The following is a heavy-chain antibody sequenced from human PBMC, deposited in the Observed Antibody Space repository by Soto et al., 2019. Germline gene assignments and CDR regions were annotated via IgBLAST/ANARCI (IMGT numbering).Heavy chain of an antibody. V-gene: IGHV4-30-2*01. CDR1: GGSISSGGYS. J-gene: IGHJ4*02. D-gene: IGHD2-15*01. Sequence: QLQLQDSGSGLVKPSQTLSLTCAVSGGSISSGGYSWSWIRQPPGKGLEWIGYIYHSGSTYYNPSLKSRVTISVHRSKNQFSLKLSSVTAADTAVYYCARGQVVAAQHWGQGTLVTVSS. CDR2: IYHSGST. CDR3: ARGQVVAAQH.